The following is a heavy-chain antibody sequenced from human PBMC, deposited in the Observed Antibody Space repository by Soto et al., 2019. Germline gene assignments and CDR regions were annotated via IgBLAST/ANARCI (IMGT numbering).Heavy chain of an antibody. V-gene: IGHV3-15*07. J-gene: IGHJ3*02. Sequence: GGSLRLSCAASGFTFSNAWMNWVRQAPGKGLEWVGRIKSKTDGGTTDYAAPVKGRFTISRDDSKNTLYLQMNSLKTEDTAVYYCTTDGAGGLRYFDWLPPVDIWGQGTMVTVSS. CDR2: IKSKTDGGTT. CDR1: GFTFSNAW. CDR3: TTDGAGGLRYFDWLPPVDI. D-gene: IGHD3-9*01.